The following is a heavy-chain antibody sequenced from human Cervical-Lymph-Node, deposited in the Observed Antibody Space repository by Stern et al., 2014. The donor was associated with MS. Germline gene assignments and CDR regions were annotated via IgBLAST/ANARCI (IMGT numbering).Heavy chain of an antibody. CDR3: LCGVDS. Sequence: VQLVESGGGLVQPGRSLRLSCAASGFTFRTYAMHWVRQAPGKGLEWAADVTADGSRTWYIDSVKGRFTISRDNSNNTVYLQMSSLRPDDTAVYYCLCGVDSWGQGTLVTVSS. CDR1: GFTFRTYA. V-gene: IGHV3-30*03. D-gene: IGHD3-10*02. CDR2: VTADGSRT. J-gene: IGHJ5*01.